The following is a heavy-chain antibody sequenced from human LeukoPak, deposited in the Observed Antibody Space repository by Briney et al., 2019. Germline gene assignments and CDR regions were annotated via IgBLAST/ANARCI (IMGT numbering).Heavy chain of an antibody. Sequence: ASVKVSCKASGYTFTSYGISWVRQAPGQGLEWMGWISAYNGNTNYAQKLQGRVTMTTDTSTSTAYMELRSLRSDDTAVYYCARESHYYGSGSPLGYWGQGTLVTVSS. CDR3: ARESHYYGSGSPLGY. J-gene: IGHJ4*02. D-gene: IGHD3-10*01. CDR2: ISAYNGNT. V-gene: IGHV1-18*01. CDR1: GYTFTSYG.